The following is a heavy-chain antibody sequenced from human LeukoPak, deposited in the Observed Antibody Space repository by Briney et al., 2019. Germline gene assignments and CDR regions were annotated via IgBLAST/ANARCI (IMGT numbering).Heavy chain of an antibody. V-gene: IGHV1-46*01. CDR1: GYTFTSYY. CDR3: ARGLPQYYYDSSGYYSCWFDP. Sequence: ASVKVSCKASGYTFTSYYMHWVRQAPGQGLEWMGIINPSGGSTSYAQKFQGRVTMTRDMSTSTVYMELSSLRSEDTAVYYCARGLPQYYYDSSGYYSCWFDPWGQGTLVTVSS. J-gene: IGHJ5*02. CDR2: INPSGGST. D-gene: IGHD3-22*01.